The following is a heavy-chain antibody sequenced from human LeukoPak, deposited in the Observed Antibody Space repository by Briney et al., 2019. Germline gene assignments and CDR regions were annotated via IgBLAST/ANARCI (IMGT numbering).Heavy chain of an antibody. D-gene: IGHD3-22*01. Sequence: ASVKVSCKASGYTFTSYGISWVRQAPGQGLEWMGWINPNSGGTNYAQKFQGRVTMTRDTSISTAYMELSRLRSDDTAVYYCARGEYYYDSSGGDAFDIWGQGTMVTVSS. CDR1: GYTFTSYG. CDR3: ARGEYYYDSSGGDAFDI. V-gene: IGHV1-2*02. J-gene: IGHJ3*02. CDR2: INPNSGGT.